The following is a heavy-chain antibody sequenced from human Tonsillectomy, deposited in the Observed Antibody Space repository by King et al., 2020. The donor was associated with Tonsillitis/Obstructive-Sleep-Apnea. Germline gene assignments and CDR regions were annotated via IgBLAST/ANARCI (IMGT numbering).Heavy chain of an antibody. D-gene: IGHD6-13*01. CDR1: GGSFSVYY. CDR3: ARGAAAGMFDY. V-gene: IGHV4-34*01. CDR2: INHSGIT. Sequence: VQLQQWGAGLLKPSETLSLTCAVYGGSFSVYYCIWIRQPPGKGLEWIGEINHSGITYYNPSLKSRVTMSVDTSKTQFSLNLTSVTDADTAIYYCARGAAAGMFDYWGQGALVTVSS. J-gene: IGHJ4*02.